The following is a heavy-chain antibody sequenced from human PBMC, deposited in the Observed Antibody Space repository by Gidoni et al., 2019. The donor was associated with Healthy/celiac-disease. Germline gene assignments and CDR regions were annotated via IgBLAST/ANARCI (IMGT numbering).Heavy chain of an antibody. V-gene: IGHV4-34*01. CDR3: ARLRPPPPRGSGSRYFDL. CDR2: INHSGST. Sequence: QVQLQQWGAGLLKHSEPLSLTCAVYGGSFSGYFWSWIRQPPGKGLEWIGEINHSGSTNYNPSLKSRGTISVDTSKNQFSLKLSSVTAADTAVYYCARLRPPPPRGSGSRYFDLWGRGTLVTVSS. CDR1: GGSFSGYF. J-gene: IGHJ2*01. D-gene: IGHD3-10*01.